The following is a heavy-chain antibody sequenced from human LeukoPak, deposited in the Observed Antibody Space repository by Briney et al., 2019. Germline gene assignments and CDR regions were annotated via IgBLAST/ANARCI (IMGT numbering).Heavy chain of an antibody. V-gene: IGHV4-59*01. CDR3: ARGTMMVGP. CDR2: INYSGTS. Sequence: SETLSLTCTVSGGSLGSYHWSWIRQPPGKGLEWIGYINYSGTSNYNPSLKSRVSISVDTSKNQFSLKLSSVTAADTAVYYCARGTMMVGPWGQGTLVTVS. J-gene: IGHJ5*02. D-gene: IGHD3-22*01. CDR1: GGSLGSYH.